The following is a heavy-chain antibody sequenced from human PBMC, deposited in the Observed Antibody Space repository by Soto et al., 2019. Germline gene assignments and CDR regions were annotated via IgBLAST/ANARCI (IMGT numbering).Heavy chain of an antibody. D-gene: IGHD3-22*01. Sequence: QLQLQESGPGLVKPSETLSLTCTVSGGSISSSSYYWGWIRQPPGKGLEWIGSIYYSGSTYYNPSLKSRVPISVDTSKNQFSLKLSSVTAADTAGYYCARRLYYDSSGFEGGGMDVWGQGTTVTVSS. CDR3: ARRLYYDSSGFEGGGMDV. J-gene: IGHJ6*02. CDR1: GGSISSSSYY. V-gene: IGHV4-39*01. CDR2: IYYSGST.